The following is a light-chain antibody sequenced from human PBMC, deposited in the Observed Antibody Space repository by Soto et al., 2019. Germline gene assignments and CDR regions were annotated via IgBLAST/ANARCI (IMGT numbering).Light chain of an antibody. CDR1: QNISSH. CDR2: AAS. CDR3: QQSYSSPYT. V-gene: IGKV1-39*01. J-gene: IGKJ2*01. Sequence: DIQMTPSPSSLSASVGDRVTVTCRASQNISSHLNWYQQKPGKAPKLLIYAASSLQSGVPARFSGSGSGTDFTLTISSLQPEDFATYYCQQSYSSPYTFGQGTKLEIK.